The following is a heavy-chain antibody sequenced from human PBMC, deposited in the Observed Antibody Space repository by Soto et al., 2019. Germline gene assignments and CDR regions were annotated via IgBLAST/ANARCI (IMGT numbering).Heavy chain of an antibody. CDR3: ARARAGGGGFQH. CDR2: IIPIFGTA. D-gene: IGHD3-16*01. V-gene: IGHV1-69*12. J-gene: IGHJ1*01. CDR1: GGTFSSYA. Sequence: QVQLVQSGAAVKKPGSSVKVSCKASGGTFSSYAISWVRQAPGQGLEWMGGIIPIFGTANYAQKFQGRVTITADESTSTADIELSSQISEDTAVYFGARARAGGGGFQHWGQGTLVTVSS.